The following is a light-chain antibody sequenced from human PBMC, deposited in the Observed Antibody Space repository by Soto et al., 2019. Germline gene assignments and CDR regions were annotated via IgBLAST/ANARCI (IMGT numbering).Light chain of an antibody. J-gene: IGKJ2*01. CDR1: QSVYNSY. CDR2: AAS. Sequence: EIGLTQSPGTLSLSPGERATLSCRASQSVYNSYLAWYQQKPGQTPRLLINAASNRATGVPDRFSGSGSGTDFTLTISRLEPEDFAVYYCQQYGSPPHTFGQGTKVEI. CDR3: QQYGSPPHT. V-gene: IGKV3-20*01.